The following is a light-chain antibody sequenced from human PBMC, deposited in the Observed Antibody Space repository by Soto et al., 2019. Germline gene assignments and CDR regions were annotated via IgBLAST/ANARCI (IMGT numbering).Light chain of an antibody. Sequence: QSVLTQPASVSGSPGQSIAISCTGTSSDVGGYNHVSWYQQQPGKAPKLVIYDVSNRPSGVSDRFSGSKSGNTASLTISGLQTEDEADYYCSSYTSSSTPEFGGGNKVTVL. CDR1: SSDVGGYNH. CDR2: DVS. CDR3: SSYTSSSTPE. V-gene: IGLV2-14*01. J-gene: IGLJ3*02.